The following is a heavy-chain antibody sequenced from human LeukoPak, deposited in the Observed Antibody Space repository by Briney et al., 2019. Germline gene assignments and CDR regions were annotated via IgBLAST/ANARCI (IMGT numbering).Heavy chain of an antibody. CDR2: IKSKTDGGTT. D-gene: IGHD3-9*01. CDR3: TPEKYDIFTRYLSPFDY. J-gene: IGHJ4*02. Sequence: GGSLRLSCAASGFTFSNAWMSWVRQAPGKGLEWVGRIKSKTDGGTTDYAAPVKGRFTISRDDSKNTLYLQMNSLKTEDTTVYYSTPEKYDIFTRYLSPFDYWGQGTLVSVSS. CDR1: GFTFSNAW. V-gene: IGHV3-15*01.